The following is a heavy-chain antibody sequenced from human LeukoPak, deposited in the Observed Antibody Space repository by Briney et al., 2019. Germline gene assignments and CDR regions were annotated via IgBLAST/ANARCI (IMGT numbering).Heavy chain of an antibody. CDR3: ARFRTGTTWQGGNGSFYYGMDV. Sequence: GASVKVSCKASGYTFTSYAMHWVRQAPGQRLEWMGWINAGNGNTKYSQKFQGRVTITRDTSASTAYMELSSLRSEDTAVYYCARFRTGTTWQGGNGSFYYGMDVWGQGTTVTVSS. V-gene: IGHV1-3*01. CDR2: INAGNGNT. CDR1: GYTFTSYA. J-gene: IGHJ6*02. D-gene: IGHD1-1*01.